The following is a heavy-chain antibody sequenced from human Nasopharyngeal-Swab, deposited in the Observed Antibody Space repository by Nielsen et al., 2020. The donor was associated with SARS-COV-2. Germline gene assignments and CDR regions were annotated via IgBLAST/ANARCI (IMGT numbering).Heavy chain of an antibody. CDR3: ARGGQDNALDV. J-gene: IGHJ6*02. CDR2: VSHSGTA. V-gene: IGHV4-34*01. Sequence: SETLSFTCTYKGASFTGIFWNWVRQPPGKGLEWIGEVSHSGTATYNPSLTGRVTISLDTAWSQFSLRLSSLSDADTAVYFCARGGQDNALDVWDQGTKVAVSS. CDR1: GASFTGIF. D-gene: IGHD1-1*01.